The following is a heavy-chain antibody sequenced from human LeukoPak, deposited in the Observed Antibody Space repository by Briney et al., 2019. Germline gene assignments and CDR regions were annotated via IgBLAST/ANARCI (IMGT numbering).Heavy chain of an antibody. CDR2: IYHSGST. V-gene: IGHV4-4*02. CDR3: TRNRAHDY. J-gene: IGHJ4*02. CDR1: GDSISSSNW. Sequence: PSETLFLTCAVSGDSISSSNWWNWVRQPPGKGLEWIGEIYHSGSTNYNPSLKSRVSISVDKSENQFSLKLSSVTAADTAVYYCTRNRAHDYWGQGTLVTVSS.